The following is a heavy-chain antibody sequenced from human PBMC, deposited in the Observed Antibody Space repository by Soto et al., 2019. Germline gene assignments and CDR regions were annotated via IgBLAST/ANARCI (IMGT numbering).Heavy chain of an antibody. J-gene: IGHJ4*02. CDR2: IYYSGST. CDR3: ARQQLVRNFDY. CDR1: GGSISSGDYY. V-gene: IGHV4-30-4*01. Sequence: PSETLSLTCTVSGGSISSGDYYWSWIRQPPGKGLEWIGYIYYSGSTYYNPSLKSRVTISVDTSKNQFSLKLSSVTAADTAVYYCARQQLVRNFDYWGQGTLVTVSS. D-gene: IGHD6-13*01.